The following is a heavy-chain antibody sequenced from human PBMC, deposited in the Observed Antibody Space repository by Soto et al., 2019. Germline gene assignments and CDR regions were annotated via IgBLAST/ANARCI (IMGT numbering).Heavy chain of an antibody. CDR3: TTGLGIQYYYDSSGYFDY. CDR2: IKSKTDGGTT. V-gene: IGHV3-15*07. Sequence: GGSLRLSCAASGFTFSNAWMNWVRQAPGKGLEWVGRIKSKTDGGTTDYAAPVKGRFTIPRDDSKNTLYLQMNSLKTEDTAVYYCTTGLGIQYYYDSSGYFDYWGQGTLVTVSS. CDR1: GFTFSNAW. J-gene: IGHJ4*02. D-gene: IGHD3-22*01.